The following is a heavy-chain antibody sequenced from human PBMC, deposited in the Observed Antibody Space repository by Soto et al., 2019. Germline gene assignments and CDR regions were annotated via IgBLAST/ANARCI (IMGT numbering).Heavy chain of an antibody. J-gene: IGHJ4*02. Sequence: GASVKVSCKASGYTFTSYYMHWVRQAPGQGLEWMGIINPSGGSTSYAQKFQGRVTMTRDTSTSTVYMELSSLRSEDTAVYYCARGPTIFGVVIHRFDYWGQGTLVTVSS. CDR2: INPSGGST. CDR1: GYTFTSYY. CDR3: ARGPTIFGVVIHRFDY. V-gene: IGHV1-46*01. D-gene: IGHD3-3*01.